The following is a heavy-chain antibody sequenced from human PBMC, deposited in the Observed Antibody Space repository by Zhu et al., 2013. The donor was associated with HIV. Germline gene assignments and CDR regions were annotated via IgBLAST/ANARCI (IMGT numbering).Heavy chain of an antibody. Sequence: QVQLVQSGAEVKKPGASVKVSCKASGYTFTSYDINWVRQATGQGLEWMGWMNPKSGNTGYAQKFQGRVTTTRNTSISTAYMELSSLGSEDTAVYYCARVASLLVGATEYWGQGTLVTVSS. CDR3: ARVASLLVGATEY. CDR2: MNPKSGNT. D-gene: IGHD1-26*01. V-gene: IGHV1-8*01. J-gene: IGHJ4*02. CDR1: GYTFTSYD.